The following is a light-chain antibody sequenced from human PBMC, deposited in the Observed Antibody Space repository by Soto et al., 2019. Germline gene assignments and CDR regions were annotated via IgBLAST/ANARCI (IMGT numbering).Light chain of an antibody. J-gene: IGKJ5*01. CDR2: EVS. CDR1: QRLLHITGETF. V-gene: IGKV2D-29*02. Sequence: DVVMTQTPLSLSVAPGQPASISCKSSQRLLHITGETFLFWYLQKPGQSPQLLIYEVSTRVSGVPDRFSGSGSGTDFTLEISRVETDDVGIYYCMQSTQLPPTFGQVTRLEIK. CDR3: MQSTQLPPT.